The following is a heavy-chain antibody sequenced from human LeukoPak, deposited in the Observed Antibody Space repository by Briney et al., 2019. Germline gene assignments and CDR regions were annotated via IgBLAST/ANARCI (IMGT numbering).Heavy chain of an antibody. CDR1: GFTFTTYW. D-gene: IGHD6-19*01. J-gene: IGHJ4*02. V-gene: IGHV3-7*01. CDR3: ARGGVYSSGWYVDY. Sequence: PGGSLRLSCAASGFTFTTYWMSWVRQLPGKGLEWLANINQDGTEKYYVDSVKGRFTISRDNAKNSLDLQMNSLRAEDTAVYYCARGGVYSSGWYVDYWGQGTLVTVSS. CDR2: INQDGTEK.